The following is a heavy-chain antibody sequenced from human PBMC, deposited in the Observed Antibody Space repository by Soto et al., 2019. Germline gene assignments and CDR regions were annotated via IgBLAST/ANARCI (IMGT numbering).Heavy chain of an antibody. CDR1: GFPFTSYA. D-gene: IGHD2-15*01. J-gene: IGHJ4*02. Sequence: QVQLVQSGTEVKNPGASVKVSCKASGFPFTSYAISWVRQAPGLGREWMGWISAYNGTTNYAREFRGRVTMTTDASTSTAYMELRSLRSDDTAVYYCARDFTGWPPDGCDSWGPGTLVIVSS. V-gene: IGHV1-18*01. CDR3: ARDFTGWPPDGCDS. CDR2: ISAYNGTT.